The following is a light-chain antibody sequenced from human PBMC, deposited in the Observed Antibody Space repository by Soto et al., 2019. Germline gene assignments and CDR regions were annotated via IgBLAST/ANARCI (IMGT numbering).Light chain of an antibody. Sequence: EIVLTQSPGSLSLSPGERATLSCRASQSVSSSFLSWYQQKPGQSPRLLIYGASKRATGIPDRFSGSGSGTDFTLTISRLEPEDFAVYYCQQYSPPITFGQGTRLEIK. CDR2: GAS. J-gene: IGKJ5*01. CDR3: QQYSPPIT. CDR1: QSVSSSF. V-gene: IGKV3-20*01.